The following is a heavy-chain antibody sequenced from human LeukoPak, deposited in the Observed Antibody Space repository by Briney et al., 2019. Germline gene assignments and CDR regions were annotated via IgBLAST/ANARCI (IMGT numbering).Heavy chain of an antibody. CDR3: AKGGLLWFGELSY. D-gene: IGHD3-10*01. CDR1: GINFNKYA. J-gene: IGHJ4*02. CDR2: ITSGGSPT. Sequence: GGSLRLSCVASGINFNKYAMNWVRQAPGKGPEWIAYITSGGSPTHYADSVKGRFTISRDNAKNSLFLQMTSLRVEDTAVYYCAKGGLLWFGELSYWGQGTLVTVSS. V-gene: IGHV3-48*03.